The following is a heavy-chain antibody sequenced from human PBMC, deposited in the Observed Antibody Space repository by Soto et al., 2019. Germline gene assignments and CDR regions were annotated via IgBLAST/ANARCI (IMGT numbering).Heavy chain of an antibody. CDR1: GGTFSSYA. J-gene: IGHJ4*02. CDR3: ASAPGRYYDSSGYYLDY. CDR2: IIPIFGTA. D-gene: IGHD3-22*01. V-gene: IGHV1-69*01. Sequence: QVQLVQSGAEVKKPGSSVKVSCKASGGTFSSYAISWVRQAPGQGLEWMGGIIPIFGTANYAQKFQGRVTITADESTSTAYMELSSLRSEDTAVYCCASAPGRYYDSSGYYLDYWGQGTLVTVSS.